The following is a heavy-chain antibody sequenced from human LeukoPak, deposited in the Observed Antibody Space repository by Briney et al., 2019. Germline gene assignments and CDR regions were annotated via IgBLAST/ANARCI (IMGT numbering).Heavy chain of an antibody. CDR1: GFTFSTYA. CDR3: ARNHFNQNVFDI. D-gene: IGHD1-14*01. CDR2: VSYGEHPY. Sequence: PGGSLRLSCAASGFTFSTYAIRWVRQAPGKGLEWVAIVSYGEHPYAYADSVQGRFTISRDDSQSTVHLQMNSLRPEDTAVYFCARNHFNQNVFDIWGQGTMVTVSS. J-gene: IGHJ3*02. V-gene: IGHV3-30*01.